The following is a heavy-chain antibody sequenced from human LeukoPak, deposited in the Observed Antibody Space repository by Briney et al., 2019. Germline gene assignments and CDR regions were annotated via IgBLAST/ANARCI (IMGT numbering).Heavy chain of an antibody. CDR2: IKEDGSEK. D-gene: IGHD7-27*01. CDR1: GFTFSRYW. V-gene: IGHV3-7*01. CDR3: ARDYTGGWNDY. J-gene: IGHJ4*02. Sequence: PGGSLRLSGAAAGFTFSRYWMSWVRQATGKGLECVAKIKEDGSEKHYVDSVKGRFTISRDNAKNSLYLQMNSLRAGDTAVYYCARDYTGGWNDYWGQGTLVTVSS.